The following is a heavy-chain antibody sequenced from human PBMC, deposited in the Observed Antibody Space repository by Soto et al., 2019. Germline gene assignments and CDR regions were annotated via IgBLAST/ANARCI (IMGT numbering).Heavy chain of an antibody. CDR3: ASLGYYDSSGYVYYYYGMDV. V-gene: IGHV3-13*01. Sequence: GGSLRLSCVASGFAFGTYDMHWVRQVTGKGLEWVATTGTIGDTFCAGSVNGRFTVSRDNAKNTLYLQMNSLRAEDTAVYYCASLGYYDSSGYVYYYYGMDVWGQGTTVTVS. CDR2: TGTIGDT. D-gene: IGHD3-22*01. J-gene: IGHJ6*02. CDR1: GFAFGTYD.